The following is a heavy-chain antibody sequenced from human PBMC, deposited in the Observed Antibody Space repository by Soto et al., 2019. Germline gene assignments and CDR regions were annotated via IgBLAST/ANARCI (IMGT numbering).Heavy chain of an antibody. Sequence: QVQLQESGPGVVKPSDTLSLSCSVSGGSISKFYWSWIRKTAGKGLEWMGRVYATGTTDYNPSLRSRVTMSVDISKKTFSLRLTSVTAADTGVYYCVRDGSKTLRDWFDPWGQGKLVTVSS. CDR2: VYATGTT. CDR3: VRDGSKTLRDWFDP. CDR1: GGSISKFY. V-gene: IGHV4-4*07. J-gene: IGHJ5*02.